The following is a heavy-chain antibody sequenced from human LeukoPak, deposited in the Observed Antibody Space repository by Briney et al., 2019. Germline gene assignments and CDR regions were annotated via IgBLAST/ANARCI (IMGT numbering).Heavy chain of an antibody. CDR2: IYYSGST. J-gene: IGHJ2*01. CDR1: GGSIGSYY. Sequence: PPETLSLTCTVSGGSIGSYYWSWIRQPPGKGLEWIGYIYYSGSTNYNPSLKSRVTISVDTSKNQFSLKLSSVTAADTAVYYCARFSSHDWYFDLWGRGALVTVSS. CDR3: ARFSSHDWYFDL. V-gene: IGHV4-59*01.